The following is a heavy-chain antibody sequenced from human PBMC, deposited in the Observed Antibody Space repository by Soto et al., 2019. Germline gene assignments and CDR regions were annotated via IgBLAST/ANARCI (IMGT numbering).Heavy chain of an antibody. Sequence: PGGSLRLSCAASGFTFSSYGMHWVRQAPGKGLEWVAVISYDGSNKYYADSVKGRFTISRDNSKNTLYLQMNSLRAEDTAVYYCAKVTRDGYHHDWCQPRGQGTLVTVS. J-gene: IGHJ5*02. V-gene: IGHV3-30*18. CDR2: ISYDGSNK. CDR3: AKVTRDGYHHDWCQP. CDR1: GFTFSSYG. D-gene: IGHD5-12*01.